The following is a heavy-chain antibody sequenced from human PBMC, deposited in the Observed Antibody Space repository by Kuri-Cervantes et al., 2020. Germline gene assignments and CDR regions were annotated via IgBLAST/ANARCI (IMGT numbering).Heavy chain of an antibody. J-gene: IGHJ4*02. CDR2: INPNSGGT. CDR3: ARVDPGGRWGHY. D-gene: IGHD3-16*01. Sequence: ASVKVSCKASGYTFTGYYMHWVRQAPGQGLEWMGWINPNSGGTNYAQKFQGRVTMTRDTSTSTAYMELRSLRSDDTAVYYCARVDPGGRWGHYWGQGTLVTVSS. CDR1: GYTFTGYY. V-gene: IGHV1-2*02.